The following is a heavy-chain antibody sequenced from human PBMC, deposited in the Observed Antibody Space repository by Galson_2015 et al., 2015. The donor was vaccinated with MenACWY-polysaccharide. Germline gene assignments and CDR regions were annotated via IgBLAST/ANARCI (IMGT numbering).Heavy chain of an antibody. V-gene: IGHV5-51*03. D-gene: IGHD3-10*01. J-gene: IGHJ1*01. Sequence: QSGAEMKKPGESLKISCKGLGYSFTSYWIGWARQMPGKGLEWMGIIYPGGSDARFSPSFQGQVTMSVDKSIRTAYQQWNSLKASDTAIYYCARITGGEYFQYWGQGALVTV. CDR3: ARITGGEYFQY. CDR2: IYPGGSDA. CDR1: GYSFTSYW.